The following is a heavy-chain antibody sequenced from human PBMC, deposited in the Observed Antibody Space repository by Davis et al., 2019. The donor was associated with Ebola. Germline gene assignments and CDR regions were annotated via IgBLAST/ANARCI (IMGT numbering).Heavy chain of an antibody. CDR3: ARVVFVAGATPSWYFDL. D-gene: IGHD2-15*01. CDR2: INHSGST. J-gene: IGHJ2*01. Sequence: GSLRLSCAVYAGSFSDYYWNWIRQPPGKGLEWIGEINHSGSTNYNPSLKSRVTISVDTFKNQFSLKLSSVTAADTDVYYCARVVFVAGATPSWYFDLWGRGTLVTVSP. CDR1: AGSFSDYY. V-gene: IGHV4-34*01.